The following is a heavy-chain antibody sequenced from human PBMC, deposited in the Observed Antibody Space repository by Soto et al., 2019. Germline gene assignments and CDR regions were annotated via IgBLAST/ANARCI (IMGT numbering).Heavy chain of an antibody. CDR1: GGTFNTYT. V-gene: IGHV1-69*01. CDR2: ILPIMGSV. J-gene: IGHJ4*02. D-gene: IGHD2-15*01. Sequence: QVHLVQSGSEVKKPGSSVTVSCKASGGTFNTYTFSWVRQAPGQGLEWMGSILPIMGSVNYAHDFRGRLSITADPYTTTAYMELTSLTSHDTAMYYCARIPRYSYATSDPLDNWGQGTLVTVSS. CDR3: ARIPRYSYATSDPLDN.